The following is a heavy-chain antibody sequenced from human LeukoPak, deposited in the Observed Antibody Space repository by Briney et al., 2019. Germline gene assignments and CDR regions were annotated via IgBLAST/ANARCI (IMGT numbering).Heavy chain of an antibody. CDR2: ISGSGDTT. V-gene: IGHV3-23*01. J-gene: IGHJ4*02. D-gene: IGHD2-2*01. CDR1: GFTFSNYA. Sequence: PGGSLRLSCAASGFTFSNYAMSWVRQAPGKGLEWVSVISGSGDTTYYADSVKGRFTISRDNSKNTLYLQMNSLRAEDTAVYYCTKLRSSVPAAAYNNWGPGILVNVSS. CDR3: TKLRSSVPAAAYNN.